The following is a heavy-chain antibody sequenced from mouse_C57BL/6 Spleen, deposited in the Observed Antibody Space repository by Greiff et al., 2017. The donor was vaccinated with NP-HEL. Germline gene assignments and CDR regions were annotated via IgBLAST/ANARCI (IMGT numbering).Heavy chain of an antibody. CDR1: GFNIKDYY. J-gene: IGHJ1*03. CDR2: IDPEDGET. V-gene: IGHV14-2*01. Sequence: VQLQQSGAELVKPGASVKLSCTASGFNIKDYYMHWVKQRTEQGLEWIGRIDPEDGETKYAPKLQGKATITADTSSNKAYLQLSSLTTEDTTVYYCATAYDSNWYFDVWGTGTTVTVSS. D-gene: IGHD2-5*01. CDR3: ATAYDSNWYFDV.